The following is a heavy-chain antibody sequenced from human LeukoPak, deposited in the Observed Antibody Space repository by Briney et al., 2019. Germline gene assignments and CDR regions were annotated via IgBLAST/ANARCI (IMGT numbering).Heavy chain of an antibody. CDR3: ANFYGSGSYYNLYDY. J-gene: IGHJ4*02. CDR2: ISGSGGST. V-gene: IGHV3-23*01. CDR1: GLTFSSYA. Sequence: GGSLRLSCAASGLTFSSYAMSWVRQAPGKGLEWVSAISGSGGSTYYADSVKGRFTISRDNSKNTLYLQMNSLRAEDTAVYYCANFYGSGSYYNLYDYWGQGTLVTVSS. D-gene: IGHD3-10*01.